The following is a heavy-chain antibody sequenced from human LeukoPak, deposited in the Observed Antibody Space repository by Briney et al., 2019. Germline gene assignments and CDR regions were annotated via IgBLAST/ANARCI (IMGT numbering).Heavy chain of an antibody. CDR2: ISAYNGNT. Sequence: ASVKVSCKASGYTFTSYGISWVRQAPGQGLEWMGWISAYNGNTNYAQKLQGRVTMTTDTSTSTAYMELSSLRSEDTAVYYCATGGSTPYSGSYYFDYWGQGTLVTVSS. V-gene: IGHV1-18*01. CDR1: GYTFTSYG. D-gene: IGHD1-26*01. J-gene: IGHJ4*02. CDR3: ATGGSTPYSGSYYFDY.